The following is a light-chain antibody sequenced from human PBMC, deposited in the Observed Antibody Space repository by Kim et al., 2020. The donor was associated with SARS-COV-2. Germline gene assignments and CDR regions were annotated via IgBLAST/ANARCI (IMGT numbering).Light chain of an antibody. Sequence: NFMLTQPHSVSESPGKTVTISCTRNSGSIDSMFVQWYQQRPGSAPTTVIYEDDERPSGVPDRFSGSIDISSNSASLTISGLRTEDEADYYCQSYDATNQVFGGGTKLTVL. CDR1: SGSIDSMF. CDR2: EDD. J-gene: IGLJ3*02. CDR3: QSYDATNQV. V-gene: IGLV6-57*04.